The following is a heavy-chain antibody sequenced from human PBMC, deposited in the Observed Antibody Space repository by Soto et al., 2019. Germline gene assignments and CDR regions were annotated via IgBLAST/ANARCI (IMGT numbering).Heavy chain of an antibody. V-gene: IGHV3-13*01. CDR1: GFGFNGYD. CDR2: ISTAGDT. D-gene: IGHD3-16*01. CDR3: VRGGARFAGMDV. J-gene: IGHJ6*02. Sequence: PGGSLRLSCAASGFGFNGYDMHWVRQAPGKNLEWVAAISTAGDTYYLGSVKGRFTISREDAKNSLSLQMNSLRVGDTAVYYCVRGGARFAGMDVWGQGTTLTVSS.